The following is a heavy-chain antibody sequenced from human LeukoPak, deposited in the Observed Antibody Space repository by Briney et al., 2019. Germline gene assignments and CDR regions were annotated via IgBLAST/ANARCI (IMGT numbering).Heavy chain of an antibody. CDR3: ARGRQNYGDYPY. J-gene: IGHJ4*02. CDR1: GFTVSGDY. V-gene: IGHV3-53*01. CDR2: LYYGVST. Sequence: PGGSLRLSCVVSGFTVSGDYVSWFRQAPGKGLEWVSVLYYGVSTFYKDSVKGRFTTSGDNFNNTVYLQMNSLRAEDTAVYYCARGRQNYGDYPYWGQGTLVTVSS. D-gene: IGHD4-17*01.